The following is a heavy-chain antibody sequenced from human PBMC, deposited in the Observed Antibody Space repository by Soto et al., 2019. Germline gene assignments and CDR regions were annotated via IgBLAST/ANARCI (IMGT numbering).Heavy chain of an antibody. CDR3: ARVPAPPGVGGFYYFDY. J-gene: IGHJ4*02. Sequence: KFQGRVTITRDTSASTAYMELSSLRSEDTAVYYCARVPAPPGVGGFYYFDYWGQGTLVTVSS. D-gene: IGHD3-16*01. V-gene: IGHV1-3*01.